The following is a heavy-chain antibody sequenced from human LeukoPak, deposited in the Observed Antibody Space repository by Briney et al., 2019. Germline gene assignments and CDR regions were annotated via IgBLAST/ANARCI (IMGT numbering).Heavy chain of an antibody. Sequence: GGSLRLSCAASGFTFSSYSMNWVRQAPGKGLEWVSSISSSSSYIYYADSVKGRFTISRDNAKNSLYLQMNSLRAEDTAVYYCARVDRQRYCSSTSCYGSLASDYWGQGTLVTVSS. CDR2: ISSSSSYI. CDR1: GFTFSSYS. D-gene: IGHD2-2*01. J-gene: IGHJ4*02. V-gene: IGHV3-21*01. CDR3: ARVDRQRYCSSTSCYGSLASDY.